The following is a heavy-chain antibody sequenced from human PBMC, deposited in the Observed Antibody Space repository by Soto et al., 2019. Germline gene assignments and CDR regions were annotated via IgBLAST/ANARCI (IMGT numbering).Heavy chain of an antibody. CDR1: GGSISSYY. CDR3: ASGITGTTADYFDY. V-gene: IGHV4-59*08. D-gene: IGHD1-20*01. J-gene: IGHJ4*02. Sequence: SETLSLTCTVSGGSISSYYWSWIRQPPGKGLEWIGYIYYSGSTNYNPSLKSRVTISVDTSKNQFSLKLSSVTAVDTAVYYCASGITGTTADYFDYWGQGTLVTVSS. CDR2: IYYSGST.